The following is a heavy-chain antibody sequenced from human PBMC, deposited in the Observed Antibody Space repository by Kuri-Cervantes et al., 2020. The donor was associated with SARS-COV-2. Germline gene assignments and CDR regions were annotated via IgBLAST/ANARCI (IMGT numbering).Heavy chain of an antibody. J-gene: IGHJ6*03. V-gene: IGHV4-4*07. D-gene: IGHD6-13*01. CDR1: GGSISNYY. CDR3: ARGGNIAAAGTFYYYYMDV. Sequence: GSLRLSCTVSGGSISNYYWSWIRQPAGKGLEWIGRIYTSGSTNYNPSLKSRVTMSVDTSKNQFSLKLSSVTAADTAVYYCARGGNIAAAGTFYYYYMDVWGKGTTVTVSS. CDR2: IYTSGST.